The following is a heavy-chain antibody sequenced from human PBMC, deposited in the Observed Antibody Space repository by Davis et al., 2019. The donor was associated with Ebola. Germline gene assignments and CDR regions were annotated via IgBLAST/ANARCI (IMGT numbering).Heavy chain of an antibody. CDR1: GFSISAYP. CDR2: IRGGGSEI. J-gene: IGHJ4*02. Sequence: PGGSLRLSCVVSGFSISAYPMNWVRQVPGRGLEWVSHIRGGGSEIYYADSVKGRFTISRDNAKNSLYLQMNSLRDEDTAVYYCARDAAFVFDYWGQGILVTVSS. CDR3: ARDAAFVFDY. V-gene: IGHV3-48*02. D-gene: IGHD3-10*01.